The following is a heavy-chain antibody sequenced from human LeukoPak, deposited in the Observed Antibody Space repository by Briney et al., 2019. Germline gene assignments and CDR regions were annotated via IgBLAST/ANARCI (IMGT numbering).Heavy chain of an antibody. Sequence: GRSLRLSCAASGFTFSSYWMSWVRQAPGKGLEWVANLKQDGSEKYYVDSVKGRFTISRDNAKNSLYLQMNSLRAEDTAVYYCARAKYHYYYYYMDVWGKGTTVTVSS. CDR3: ARAKYHYYYYYMDV. J-gene: IGHJ6*03. CDR2: LKQDGSEK. D-gene: IGHD2-2*01. V-gene: IGHV3-7*01. CDR1: GFTFSSYW.